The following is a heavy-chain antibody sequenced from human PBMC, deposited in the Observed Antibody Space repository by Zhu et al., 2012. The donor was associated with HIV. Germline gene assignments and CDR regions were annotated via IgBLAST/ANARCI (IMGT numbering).Heavy chain of an antibody. Sequence: QVQLQQWGAGLLKPSETLSLTCAVYGGSLSGFYWSWIRQPPGKGLEWIGEINHSGSVNYNPSLKSRVTISVDTSKNQFSLKLSSVTAADTALYYCARGDNYYASGSPAKGRYFQYWGQGALVTVSS. CDR3: ARGDNYYASGSPAKGRYFQY. V-gene: IGHV4-34*01. CDR1: GGSLSGFY. D-gene: IGHD3-10*01. J-gene: IGHJ1*01. CDR2: INHSGSV.